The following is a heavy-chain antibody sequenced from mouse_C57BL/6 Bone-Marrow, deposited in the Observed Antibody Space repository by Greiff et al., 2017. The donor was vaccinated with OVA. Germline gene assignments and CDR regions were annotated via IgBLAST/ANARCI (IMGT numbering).Heavy chain of an antibody. V-gene: IGHV1-7*01. CDR2: INPSSGYT. Sequence: QVQLKESGAELAKPGASVKLSCKASGYTFTSYWMHWVKQRPGHGLEWIGYINPSSGYTKYNQKFKDKATLTADKSSSTSYMHLSSLTYEDSAVYYFARWYYAMDYCGQGTSVTVSS. CDR1: GYTFTSYW. J-gene: IGHJ4*01. CDR3: ARWYYAMDY.